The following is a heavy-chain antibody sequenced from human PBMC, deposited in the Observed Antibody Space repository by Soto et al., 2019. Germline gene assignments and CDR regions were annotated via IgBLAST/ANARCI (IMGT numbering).Heavy chain of an antibody. CDR3: ARDSEVAAF. Sequence: EVQLVESGGGLVQPGRSLRLSCGASGFTFSSYEMNWVRQAPGKGLEWVSYINNSGSTLYYADSLKGRFTISRDKSKNSLDVEMSTLSADDTSVYCCARDSEVAAF. J-gene: IGHJ3*01. CDR2: INNSGSTL. D-gene: IGHD1-26*01. V-gene: IGHV3-48*03. CDR1: GFTFSSYE.